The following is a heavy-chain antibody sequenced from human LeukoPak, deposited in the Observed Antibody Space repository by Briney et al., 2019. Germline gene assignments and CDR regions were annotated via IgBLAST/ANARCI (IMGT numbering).Heavy chain of an antibody. V-gene: IGHV4-4*07. CDR1: GGSISSYY. Sequence: SETLSLTCTASGGSISSYYWSWIRQPAGKGLEWIGRIYTSGSTNYNPSLKSRVTMSVDTSKNQFSLKLSSVTAADTAVYYCARGRRLDYYDSSGYNWFDPWGQGTLVTVSS. CDR2: IYTSGST. CDR3: ARGRRLDYYDSSGYNWFDP. D-gene: IGHD3-22*01. J-gene: IGHJ5*02.